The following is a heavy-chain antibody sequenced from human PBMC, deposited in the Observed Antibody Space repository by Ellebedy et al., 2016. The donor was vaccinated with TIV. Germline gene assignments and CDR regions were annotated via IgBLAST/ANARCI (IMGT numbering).Heavy chain of an antibody. D-gene: IGHD4-23*01. Sequence: GESLKISXAASGFTFSSYAMTWVRQAPGKGLEWVSAISAGGGSTYYADSVKGRFTISRDNSKNTLYLQMNSLRAEDTAVYYCATRGDYGGNTNYYYGMDVWGQGTTVTVSS. V-gene: IGHV3-23*01. CDR3: ATRGDYGGNTNYYYGMDV. CDR1: GFTFSSYA. J-gene: IGHJ6*02. CDR2: ISAGGGST.